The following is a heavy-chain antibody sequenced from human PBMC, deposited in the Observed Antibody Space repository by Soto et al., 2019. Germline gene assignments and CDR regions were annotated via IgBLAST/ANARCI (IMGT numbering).Heavy chain of an antibody. Sequence: QVQLVESGGGVVQPGRSLRLSCAASGFTFSSYGMHWVRQAPGKGLEWVAVISYDGSNKYYADSVKGRFTISRDNSKNTLYLQMNSLRAEDTAVYYCAKDYEIYDFPYGMDVWGQGTTVTVSS. CDR3: AKDYEIYDFPYGMDV. D-gene: IGHD3-3*01. CDR2: ISYDGSNK. J-gene: IGHJ6*02. V-gene: IGHV3-30*18. CDR1: GFTFSSYG.